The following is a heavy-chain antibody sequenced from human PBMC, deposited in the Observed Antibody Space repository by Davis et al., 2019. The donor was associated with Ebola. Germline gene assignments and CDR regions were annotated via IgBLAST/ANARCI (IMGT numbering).Heavy chain of an antibody. CDR1: RFTFSSYA. CDR2: ISYDGSNK. D-gene: IGHD6-19*01. J-gene: IGHJ2*01. CDR3: AKDRAAVADWYFDL. Sequence: GGSLRLSCAASRFTFSSYAMHWVRQAPGKGLEWVAVISYDGSNKYYADSVKGRFTISRDNSKYMLYLQMNGLRPEDTAVYYCAKDRAAVADWYFDLWGRGTLVTVSS. V-gene: IGHV3-30*04.